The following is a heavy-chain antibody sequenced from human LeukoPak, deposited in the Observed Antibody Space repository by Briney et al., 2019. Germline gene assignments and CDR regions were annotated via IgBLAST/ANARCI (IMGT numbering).Heavy chain of an antibody. D-gene: IGHD3-9*01. J-gene: IGHJ5*02. CDR1: GYTFTGYY. CDR3: ARGSVLRYFDWLLTSGFDP. V-gene: IGHV1-2*02. CDR2: INPNSGGT. Sequence: VASVKVSCKASGYTFTGYYTHWVRHAPGQGLEWMGWINPNSGGTNYAQKFQGRVTMTRDTSISTAYMELSRLRSDDTAVYYCARGSVLRYFDWLLTSGFDPWGQGTLVTVSA.